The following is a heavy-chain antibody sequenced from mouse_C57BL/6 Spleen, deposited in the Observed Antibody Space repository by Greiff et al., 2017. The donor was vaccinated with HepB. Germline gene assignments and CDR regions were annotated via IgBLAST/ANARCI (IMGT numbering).Heavy chain of an antibody. Sequence: EVKLVESGGGLVQPGGSLKLSCAASGFTFSDYYMYWVRQTPEKRLEWVAYISNGGGSTYYPDTVKGRFTISRDNAKNTLYLQMSRLKSEDTAMYYCARPIYYGYDEGFAYWGQGTLVTVSA. V-gene: IGHV5-12*01. J-gene: IGHJ3*01. D-gene: IGHD2-2*01. CDR1: GFTFSDYY. CDR3: ARPIYYGYDEGFAY. CDR2: ISNGGGST.